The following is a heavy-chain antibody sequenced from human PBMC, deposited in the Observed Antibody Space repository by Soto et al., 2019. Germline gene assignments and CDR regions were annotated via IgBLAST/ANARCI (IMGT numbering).Heavy chain of an antibody. CDR2: MNPNSGNT. CDR3: ARAGGWLAKLAYYYGMEV. D-gene: IGHD6-19*01. CDR1: GYTFTSYD. J-gene: IGHJ6*02. Sequence: QVQLVQSGAEVKKPGASVKVSCKASGYTFTSYDINWVRQATGQGLEWMGWMNPNSGNTGYAQKVQVRVTMTRNTSISTAYMELSSLRSDDTAVYYCARAGGWLAKLAYYYGMEVWGQGTTVTVSS. V-gene: IGHV1-8*01.